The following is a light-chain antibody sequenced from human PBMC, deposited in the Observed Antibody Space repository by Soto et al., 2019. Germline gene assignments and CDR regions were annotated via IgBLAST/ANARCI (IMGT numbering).Light chain of an antibody. Sequence: QSALTQPASVSGSPGQSITISCTGTNSDVGDSNYVSWYQQYPGKAPKLIIYEVTSRPSGVSNRFSGSKSGNTASLTISGLQAEDEADYYCSSYTTTSTLVVFGGWTKLTVL. J-gene: IGLJ3*02. CDR2: EVT. V-gene: IGLV2-14*01. CDR3: SSYTTTSTLVV. CDR1: NSDVGDSNY.